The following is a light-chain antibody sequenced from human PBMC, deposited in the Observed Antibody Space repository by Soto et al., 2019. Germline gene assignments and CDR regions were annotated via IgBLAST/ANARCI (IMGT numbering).Light chain of an antibody. CDR2: EVT. J-gene: IGLJ2*01. Sequence: QSALTQPRSVSGSPGQSVTLSCTGTSSDVGGYDYVSWYQQHPDKAPKLIIYEVTKRPSGVPARFSGSKSGSTASLTVSGLQGEDEAHYYCSSYAGTNDVIFGGGTKLTVL. V-gene: IGLV2-11*01. CDR3: SSYAGTNDVI. CDR1: SSDVGGYDY.